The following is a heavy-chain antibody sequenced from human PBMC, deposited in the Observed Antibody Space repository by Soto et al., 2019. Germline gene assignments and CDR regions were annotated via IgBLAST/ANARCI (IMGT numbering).Heavy chain of an antibody. CDR3: ARNILGGTTDY. CDR1: GYSFSTHA. D-gene: IGHD1-7*01. J-gene: IGHJ4*02. Sequence: ASVKVSCKASGYSFSTHAMHWVRQAPGQGLEWVGWINSVNDHTIYSEKFQGRVTITSDTSATTAYMELSSLTSEDTAVYYCARNILGGTTDYWAQGTLVTVSS. V-gene: IGHV1-3*01. CDR2: INSVNDHT.